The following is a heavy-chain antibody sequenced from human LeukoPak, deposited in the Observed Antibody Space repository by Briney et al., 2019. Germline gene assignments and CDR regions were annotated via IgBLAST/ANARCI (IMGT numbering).Heavy chain of an antibody. CDR2: ISAYKGNT. CDR1: GYTFTYRY. CDR3: ARGGYYGSGSYYLLGAFDI. J-gene: IGHJ3*02. V-gene: IGHV1-18*04. D-gene: IGHD3-10*01. Sequence: ASVKVSCKASGYTFTYRYLHWVRQAPGQALEWMGWISAYKGNTNYAQKLQGRVTMTTDTSTSTAYMELRSLRSDDTAVYYCARGGYYGSGSYYLLGAFDIWGQGTMVTVSS.